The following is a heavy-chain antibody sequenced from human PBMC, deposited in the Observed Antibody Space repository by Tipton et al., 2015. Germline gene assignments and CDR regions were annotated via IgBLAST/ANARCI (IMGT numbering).Heavy chain of an antibody. J-gene: IGHJ4*02. CDR3: ACQDYDSLTRDYQTVDY. CDR2: IFHRGDT. D-gene: IGHD3-9*01. CDR1: GYSISSGYY. Sequence: TLSLTCDVSGYSISSGYYWGWIRQPPGKGLEWIGSIFHRGDTNYNPSLKSRVTISLDTSKNQFSLKLTSVTAADTAVYYCACQDYDSLTRDYQTVDYWGQGILVTVSS. V-gene: IGHV4-38-2*01.